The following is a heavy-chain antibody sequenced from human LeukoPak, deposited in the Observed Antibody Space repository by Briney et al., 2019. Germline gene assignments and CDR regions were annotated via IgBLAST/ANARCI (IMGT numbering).Heavy chain of an antibody. V-gene: IGHV3-21*01. CDR1: GFTFSSYS. D-gene: IGHD3-10*01. CDR3: ARGGSGILRAY. J-gene: IGHJ4*02. Sequence: PGGSLRLSCAASGFTFSSYSMNWVRQAPGKGLEWVSSISSSSSYIYYADSVKGRFTISRDNAKNSLYPQMNSLRAEDTAVYYCARGGSGILRAYWGQGTMGTVSS. CDR2: ISSSSSYI.